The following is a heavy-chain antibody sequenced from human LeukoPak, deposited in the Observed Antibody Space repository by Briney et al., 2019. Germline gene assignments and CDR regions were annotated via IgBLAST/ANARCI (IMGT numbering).Heavy chain of an antibody. Sequence: GGSLRLSCAASGFTFSDYAMSWVRQAPGEGLEWVSGISGSGVSTYYADSVKGRFTISRANSKNTLYLQMNSLRAEDTAVYYCAKLTVRGAHFHYWAREPWSPSPQ. V-gene: IGHV3-23*01. D-gene: IGHD3-10*01. CDR1: GFTFSDYA. CDR2: ISGSGVST. CDR3: AKLTVRGAHFHY. J-gene: IGHJ4*02.